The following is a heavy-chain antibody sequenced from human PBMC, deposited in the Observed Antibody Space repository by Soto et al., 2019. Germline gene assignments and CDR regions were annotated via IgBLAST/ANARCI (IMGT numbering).Heavy chain of an antibody. CDR1: GGSFSGYY. Sequence: LTCAVYGGSFSGYYWIWIRQPPGKGLEWIGEINHSGSTNYNPSLKSRVTISVDTSKNQFSLKLSSVTAAETAVYYCARGLRGFGELLAVYMDVWGKGTTVTVS. D-gene: IGHD3-10*01. CDR3: ARGLRGFGELLAVYMDV. J-gene: IGHJ6*03. V-gene: IGHV4-34*01. CDR2: INHSGST.